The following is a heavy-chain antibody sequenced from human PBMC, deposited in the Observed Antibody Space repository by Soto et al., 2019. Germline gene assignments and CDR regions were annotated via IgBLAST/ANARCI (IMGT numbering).Heavy chain of an antibody. CDR3: ARDVGPITIFGEALSGYFDF. CDR1: GFSFGTYW. J-gene: IGHJ4*02. D-gene: IGHD3-3*01. CDR2: IKQDGSER. V-gene: IGHV3-7*03. Sequence: EVPLVESGGGLVQPGGSLRLSCAVSGFSFGTYWMSWVRQAPGKGLEWLASIKQDGSERYYLDSVKGRFTISRDNAKDSLSLQMNSLRGEDTAFYYCARDVGPITIFGEALSGYFDFWGQGTLVTVSS.